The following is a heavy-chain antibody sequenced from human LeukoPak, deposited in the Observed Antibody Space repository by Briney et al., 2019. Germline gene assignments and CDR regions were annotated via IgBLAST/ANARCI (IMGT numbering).Heavy chain of an antibody. CDR1: GYTFTGYY. CDR2: INPNSGGT. J-gene: IGHJ4*02. CDR3: ARVAALAGIGWGDFDY. D-gene: IGHD6-19*01. Sequence: GASVKVSCKASGYTFTGYYMHWVRQAPGQGLEWMGWINPNSGGTNYAQKFQGRVTMARDTSISTAYMELSRLKSDDTAVYYYARVAALAGIGWGDFDYWGQGTLVTVSS. V-gene: IGHV1-2*02.